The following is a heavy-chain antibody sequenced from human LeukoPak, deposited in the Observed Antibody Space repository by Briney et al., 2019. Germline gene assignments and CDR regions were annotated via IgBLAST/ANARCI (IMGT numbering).Heavy chain of an antibody. CDR1: GFTFSSYS. J-gene: IGHJ4*02. V-gene: IGHV3-21*01. Sequence: GGSLRLSCAASGFTFSSYSMNWVRQAPGKGLEWVSSISSSSSYIYYADSVKGRFTISRDNDKNSLYLQMNSLRAEDTAVYYCARMPFYGSGSRYYFDYWGQGTLVTVSS. CDR3: ARMPFYGSGSRYYFDY. CDR2: ISSSSSYI. D-gene: IGHD3-10*01.